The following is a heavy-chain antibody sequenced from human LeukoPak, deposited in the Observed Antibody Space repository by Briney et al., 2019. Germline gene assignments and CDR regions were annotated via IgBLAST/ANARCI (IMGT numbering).Heavy chain of an antibody. D-gene: IGHD3-22*01. CDR2: IYWDDDR. CDR1: VFSLSTRGVG. J-gene: IGHJ4*02. CDR3: AHRRNYYDSSTRQY. V-gene: IGHV2-5*02. Sequence: SGPTLVKPTQILTLTRTFSVFSLSTRGVGVGWIRQPPGKALEWLALIYWDDDRRYSPSLRSRLTVTNDTSKNQVVLTVTNMDPVDTATYYCAHRRNYYDSSTRQYWGQETLVTVSS.